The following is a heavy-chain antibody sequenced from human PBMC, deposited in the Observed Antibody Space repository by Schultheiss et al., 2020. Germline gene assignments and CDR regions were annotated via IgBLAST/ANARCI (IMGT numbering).Heavy chain of an antibody. CDR1: GFTFSSSW. CDR2: INSDESST. Sequence: GGSLRLSCAASGFTFSSSWMHWVRQAPGKGLVGVSRINSDESSTSYADSVKGRFTISRDNAKNTRYLQMNSLRAENTAVYYCARAPRGSSSSGWGYYYYYMDVWSKGTTVTVSS. V-gene: IGHV3-74*01. CDR3: ARAPRGSSSSGWGYYYYYMDV. J-gene: IGHJ6*03. D-gene: IGHD6-19*01.